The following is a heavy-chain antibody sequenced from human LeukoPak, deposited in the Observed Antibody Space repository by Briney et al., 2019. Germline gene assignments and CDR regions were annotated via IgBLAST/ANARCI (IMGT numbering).Heavy chain of an antibody. V-gene: IGHV3-74*01. CDR2: INSDGSTT. Sequence: PGGSLRLSCAASGFTFSSYWMHWVRQAPGKGLVWVSPINSDGSTTNYADSVKGRFTISRDNAENTLYLQMNSLRVDDTAVYYCARRVSATRWFDPWGQGTLVTVSS. CDR3: ARRVSATRWFDP. J-gene: IGHJ5*02. CDR1: GFTFSSYW. D-gene: IGHD2-15*01.